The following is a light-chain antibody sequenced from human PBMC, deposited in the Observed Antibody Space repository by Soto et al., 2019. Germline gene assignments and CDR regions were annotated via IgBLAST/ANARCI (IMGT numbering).Light chain of an antibody. CDR2: AAS. J-gene: IGKJ2*01. CDR3: QQSYRAPYT. V-gene: IGKV1-39*01. Sequence: ILLTQSPSSLSTSVGDSVTITCRASQSISNFLNWYQHKQGKAPDLLIYAASTLFSGVPSRFRGSGSGTDFTLTITSLQPEDFATYYCQQSYRAPYTFGQGTKLEIK. CDR1: QSISNF.